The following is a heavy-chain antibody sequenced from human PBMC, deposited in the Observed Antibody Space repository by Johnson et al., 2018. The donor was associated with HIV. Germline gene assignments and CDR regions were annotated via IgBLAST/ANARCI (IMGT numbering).Heavy chain of an antibody. CDR2: ISLNSGII. Sequence: LVESGGGLVQPGRSLRLSCAASGFTFDDYAMHWVRQAPGKGLEWVSGISLNSGIIGYAASVKGRFTISSDNAKNSLYLQINSLRVEDTALYYCAKDSSPSWRRYDAFDFWGQGTMVTVSS. D-gene: IGHD2-2*01. CDR3: AKDSSPSWRRYDAFDF. V-gene: IGHV3-9*01. J-gene: IGHJ3*01. CDR1: GFTFDDYA.